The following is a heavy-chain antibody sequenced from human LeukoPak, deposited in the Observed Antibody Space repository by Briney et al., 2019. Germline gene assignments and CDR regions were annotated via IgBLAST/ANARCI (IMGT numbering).Heavy chain of an antibody. V-gene: IGHV1-8*01. CDR3: ARGRGSGHKENWFDP. J-gene: IGHJ5*02. CDR1: GYTFTTYD. Sequence: WASVKVSCKASGYTFTTYDINCVRQATGQGLEWMGWMNPNSGNTGSAQKFQGRVTMTRNTSITTAYMELSSLRSDDTAVYYCARGRGSGHKENWFDPWGQGTLVTVSS. CDR2: MNPNSGNT. D-gene: IGHD6-19*01.